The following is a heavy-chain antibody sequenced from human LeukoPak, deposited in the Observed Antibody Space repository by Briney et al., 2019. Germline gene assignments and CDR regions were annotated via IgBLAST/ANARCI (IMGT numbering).Heavy chain of an antibody. CDR1: GGSISSSYW. J-gene: IGHJ4*02. CDR2: IYHSGST. Sequence: SGTLSLTCAVSGGSISSSYWWSWVRQPPGKGLEGIGEIYHSGSTNYNPSLKSRVTVSVDKSKNQFSLKLGSVTAADTAVYYCARVEYFDYIWGSYKYWGQGTLVTVSS. V-gene: IGHV4-4*02. D-gene: IGHD3-16*01. CDR3: ARVEYFDYIWGSYKY.